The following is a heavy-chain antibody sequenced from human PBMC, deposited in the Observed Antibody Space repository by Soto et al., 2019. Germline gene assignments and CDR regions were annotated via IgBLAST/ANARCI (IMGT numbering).Heavy chain of an antibody. CDR2: VNPSGTT. CDR1: GGSISKHF. CDR3: ARDIGSHAYEEGY. D-gene: IGHD2-15*01. Sequence: PETLSLTCAVYGGSISKHFWTWIRQAPGKDLEWIGEVNPSGTTNYNSSLNSRATLSAETSKNQFSLKLSSVKAADTAVYYCARDIGSHAYEEGYWGQGT. V-gene: IGHV4-34*01. J-gene: IGHJ4*02.